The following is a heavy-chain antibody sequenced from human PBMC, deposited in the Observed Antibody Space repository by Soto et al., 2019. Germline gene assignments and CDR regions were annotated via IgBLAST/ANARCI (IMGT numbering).Heavy chain of an antibody. J-gene: IGHJ6*02. CDR2: INHSGST. CDR3: ARASSSWYGIGIGYYYYGMDV. Sequence: PSETLSLTCAVYGGSFSGYYWSWIRQPPGKGLEWIGEINHSGSTNYNPSLKSRVTISVDTSKNQFSLKLSSVTAADTAAYYCARASSSWYGIGIGYYYYGMDVWGQGTTVTVSS. CDR1: GGSFSGYY. D-gene: IGHD6-13*01. V-gene: IGHV4-34*01.